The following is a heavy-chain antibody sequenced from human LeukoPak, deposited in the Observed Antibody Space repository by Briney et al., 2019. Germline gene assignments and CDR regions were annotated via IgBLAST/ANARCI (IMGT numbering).Heavy chain of an antibody. Sequence: GGSLRLSCSASGFTFSKYAMHWVRQAPGKGLEYVSAISRNGGSTYYADSVKGRFTISRDNSKNTLYLQMSSLRAEDTAVYYCVKGAYGSGSYSLRFDPWGQGTLVTVSS. CDR3: VKGAYGSGSYSLRFDP. CDR2: ISRNGGST. CDR1: GFTFSKYA. J-gene: IGHJ5*02. D-gene: IGHD3-10*01. V-gene: IGHV3-64D*06.